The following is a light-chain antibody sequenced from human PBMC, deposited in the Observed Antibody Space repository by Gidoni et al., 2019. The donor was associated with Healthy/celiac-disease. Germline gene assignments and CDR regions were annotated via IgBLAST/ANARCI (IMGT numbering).Light chain of an antibody. J-gene: IGKJ2*01. Sequence: IAFTQSPGRLSLSPGERATLSCSASQRVSSSHLAWYQQKPGQAPRLLIYGASSRATGIPDRFSGSGSGTDFTLTISRLEPEDFAVYYCQQYGSSPRTFGQGTKLEIK. CDR2: GAS. CDR1: QRVSSSH. V-gene: IGKV3-20*01. CDR3: QQYGSSPRT.